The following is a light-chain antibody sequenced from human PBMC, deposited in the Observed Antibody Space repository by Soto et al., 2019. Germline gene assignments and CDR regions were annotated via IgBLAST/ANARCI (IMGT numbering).Light chain of an antibody. J-gene: IGLJ2*01. CDR2: EDT. Sequence: QSVLTQPASVSGSPGQSITISCTGSGNYIESYNLISWYQQHPGKAPKLIIYEDTQRPSGVSHRFSASESGNTASLTISGLQDGDEADYYCCSYVGDTTLVFGAGTKLTVL. V-gene: IGLV2-23*01. CDR1: GNYIESYNL. CDR3: CSYVGDTTLV.